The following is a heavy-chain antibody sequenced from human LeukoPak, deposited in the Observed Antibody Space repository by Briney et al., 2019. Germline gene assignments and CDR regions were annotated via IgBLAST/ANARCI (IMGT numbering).Heavy chain of an antibody. CDR3: ARRPAAILYRFNWFDP. D-gene: IGHD6-25*01. CDR2: INNSGST. Sequence: SETLSLTCAVYGGSFSGYYWSWIRQPPGKGLEWIGEINNSGSTNYNTSLKRGVTISVDPSKNQFSLKLSSVTAADTAVYYCARRPAAILYRFNWFDPSGQGTLVTVSS. V-gene: IGHV4-34*01. CDR1: GGSFSGYY. J-gene: IGHJ5*02.